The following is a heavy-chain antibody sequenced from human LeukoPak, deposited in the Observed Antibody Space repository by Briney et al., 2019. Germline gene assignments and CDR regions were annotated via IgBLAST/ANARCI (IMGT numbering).Heavy chain of an antibody. J-gene: IGHJ4*02. D-gene: IGHD6-13*01. CDR2: IYTSGST. V-gene: IGHV4-4*07. CDR3: AREWTAAGSTRGLDY. CDR1: GGSISSYF. Sequence: SETLSLTCTVSGGSISSYFWTWIRQPAGKGLEWIGRIYTSGSTNYNSSLKSRVTMSVDTSKNQFSLNLTAVTAADTAVYYCAREWTAAGSTRGLDYWGQGTLVTVSS.